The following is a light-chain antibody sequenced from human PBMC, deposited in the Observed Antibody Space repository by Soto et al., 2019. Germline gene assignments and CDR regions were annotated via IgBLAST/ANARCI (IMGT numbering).Light chain of an antibody. CDR3: QQRSNWPT. J-gene: IGKJ1*01. Sequence: EIVLTQPASTLSLSPGERATLSCRASQSVSSYLAWYQQKPGQAPRLLIYDASNRATGIPARFSGSGSGTDFTLTISSLEPEDFAVYYCQQRSNWPTFGQGTKVDIK. V-gene: IGKV3-11*01. CDR2: DAS. CDR1: QSVSSY.